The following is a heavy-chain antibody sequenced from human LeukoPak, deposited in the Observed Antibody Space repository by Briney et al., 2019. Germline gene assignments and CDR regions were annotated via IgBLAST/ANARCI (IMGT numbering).Heavy chain of an antibody. CDR3: ARGRSGWYGMSAFDI. D-gene: IGHD6-19*01. V-gene: IGHV3-48*01. CDR1: GFTFSSYS. CDR2: ISSSSSTI. J-gene: IGHJ3*02. Sequence: LPGGSLRLSCAASGFTFSSYSMTWVRQAPGKGLEWVSYISSSSSTIYYADSVKGRFTISRDNAKNSLYLQMNSLRAEDTAVYYCARGRSGWYGMSAFDIWGQGTMVTVSS.